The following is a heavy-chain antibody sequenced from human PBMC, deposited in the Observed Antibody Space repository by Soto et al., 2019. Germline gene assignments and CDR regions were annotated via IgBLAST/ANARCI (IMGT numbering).Heavy chain of an antibody. V-gene: IGHV5-51*01. CDR1: GYSFTTYW. CDR2: INPGIINPADSDI. J-gene: IGHJ6*02. CDR3: ARHEQFYYQFYGMDV. D-gene: IGHD4-4*01. Sequence: LKISCETSGYSFTTYWLAWVRQRPGKGLEWMGIINPGIINPADSDIRYSPSFQGRVTISADRSINTAYLQWSSLEASDTAIYYCARHEQFYYQFYGMDVWGQGTTVTVSS.